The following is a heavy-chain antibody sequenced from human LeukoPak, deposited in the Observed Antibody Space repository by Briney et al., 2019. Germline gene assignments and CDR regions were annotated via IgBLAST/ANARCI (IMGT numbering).Heavy chain of an antibody. Sequence: GGSLRLSCAASGFTVRSNYMTWVRQAPGKGLEWVAVISFDGSNKYYADSVKGRFTISRGNSKNTLYLQMNSLRAEDTAVYFCARGQTTVTTAWGQGTLVTVSS. J-gene: IGHJ5*02. V-gene: IGHV3-30-3*01. D-gene: IGHD4-17*01. CDR2: ISFDGSNK. CDR3: ARGQTTVTTA. CDR1: GFTVRSNY.